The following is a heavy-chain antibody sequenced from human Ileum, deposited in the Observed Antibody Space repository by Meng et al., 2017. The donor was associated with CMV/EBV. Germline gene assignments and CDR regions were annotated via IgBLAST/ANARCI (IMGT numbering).Heavy chain of an antibody. J-gene: IGHJ5*02. Sequence: SSVKVSCKTSGGTFNNYAINWVQQAPGQGLEWMGSIVPMVGFPNYAQKLQGRVTISADTSTTTVYMELSSLKSEDTAVYYCARDDSTWGQGTPVTVSS. CDR3: ARDDST. V-gene: IGHV1-69*04. D-gene: IGHD2-21*02. CDR2: IVPMVGFP. CDR1: GGTFNNYA.